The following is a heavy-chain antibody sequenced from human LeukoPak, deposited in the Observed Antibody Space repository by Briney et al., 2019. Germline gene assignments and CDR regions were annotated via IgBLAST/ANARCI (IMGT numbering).Heavy chain of an antibody. CDR1: GGSISSSSYY. Sequence: SETLSLTCTVSGGSISSSSYYWGWIRQPPGKGLEWIGSIYYSGSTYYNPSLKSRVTISVDTSKNQFSLKLSSVTAADTAVYYCARGLRYVKALNYWGQGTLVTVSS. D-gene: IGHD5-12*01. CDR2: IYYSGST. J-gene: IGHJ4*02. V-gene: IGHV4-39*07. CDR3: ARGLRYVKALNY.